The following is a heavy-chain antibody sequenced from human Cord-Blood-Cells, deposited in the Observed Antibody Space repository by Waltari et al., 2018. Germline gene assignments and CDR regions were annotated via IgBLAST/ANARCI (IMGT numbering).Heavy chain of an antibody. CDR3: ARAASVYDFWSGYYDY. CDR2: LYHSGSS. D-gene: IGHD3-3*01. J-gene: IGHJ4*02. Sequence: QVQLQESGPGLVKPSETLSLTCTVSGYSISSGYYWGWIRQPPGKGLEWIGRLYHSGSSYYNPSLKSRVNISVDTSKNQFSLKLSSVTAADTAVYYCARAASVYDFWSGYYDYWGQGTLVTVSS. CDR1: GYSISSGYY. V-gene: IGHV4-38-2*02.